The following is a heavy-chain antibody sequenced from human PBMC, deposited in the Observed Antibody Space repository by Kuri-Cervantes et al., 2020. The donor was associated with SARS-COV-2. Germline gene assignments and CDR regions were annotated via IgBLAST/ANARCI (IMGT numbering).Heavy chain of an antibody. CDR3: TRRGPPLWYFDL. Sequence: GESLKISCAASGFTFSGSAMHWVRQASGKGLEWAGRIRSKANSYATAYAAPVKGRFTISRDDSKNTAYLQMNSLKTGDTAVYYCTRRGPPLWYFDLWGRGTLVTVSS. V-gene: IGHV3-73*01. CDR1: GFTFSGSA. CDR2: IRSKANSYAT. D-gene: IGHD3-16*01. J-gene: IGHJ2*01.